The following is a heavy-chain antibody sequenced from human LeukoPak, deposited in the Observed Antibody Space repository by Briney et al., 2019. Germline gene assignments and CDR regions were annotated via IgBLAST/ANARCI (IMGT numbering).Heavy chain of an antibody. CDR1: GFTFSSYG. D-gene: IGHD3-22*01. CDR2: IWYDGSNK. V-gene: IGHV3-33*06. CDR3: AKGRDYYDSSGYFY. J-gene: IGHJ4*02. Sequence: GRSLGLSCAASGFTFSSYGMHWVRQAPGKGLEWVAVIWYDGSNKYYADSVKGRFTISRDNSKNTLYLQMNSLRAEDTAVYYCAKGRDYYDSSGYFYWGQGTLVTVSS.